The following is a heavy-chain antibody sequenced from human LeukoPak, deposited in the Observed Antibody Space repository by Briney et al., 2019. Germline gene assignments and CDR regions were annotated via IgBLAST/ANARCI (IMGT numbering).Heavy chain of an antibody. Sequence: GRSLRLSCAASGFTFTDYDMHWVRQAPGKGLEWVAIISYDGINKYYTDSVKGLFTISRDNSKNTLYLQMNSLRAEDTAVYYCAKDRSGSYGVRGYFDYWGQGNLVTVSS. CDR3: AKDRSGSYGVRGYFDY. CDR1: GFTFTDYD. CDR2: ISYDGINK. V-gene: IGHV3-30*18. J-gene: IGHJ4*02. D-gene: IGHD1-26*01.